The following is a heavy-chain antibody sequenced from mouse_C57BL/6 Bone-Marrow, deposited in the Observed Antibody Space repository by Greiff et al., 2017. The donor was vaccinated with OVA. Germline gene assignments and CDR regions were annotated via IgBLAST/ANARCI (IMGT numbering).Heavy chain of an antibody. D-gene: IGHD1-1*01. CDR2: IYPGSGST. J-gene: IGHJ2*01. V-gene: IGHV1-55*01. CDR3: ARTLFYYCSSPYYFDY. Sequence: QVQLQQPGAELVKPGASVKMSCKASGYTFTSYWITWVKQRPGQGLEWIGDIYPGSGSTNYNEKFKSQATLTVDTSSSTAYMQLSSLTSEDPAVYYCARTLFYYCSSPYYFDYWGQGTTLTVSS. CDR1: GYTFTSYW.